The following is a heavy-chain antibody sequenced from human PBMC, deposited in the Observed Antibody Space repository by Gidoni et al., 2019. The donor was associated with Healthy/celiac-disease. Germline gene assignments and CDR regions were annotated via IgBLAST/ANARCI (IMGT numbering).Heavy chain of an antibody. CDR3: ATGVVVAAIYYYYGMDV. D-gene: IGHD2-15*01. CDR1: GGTFSSYA. Sequence: QVQLVQSGAAVKKPGSSVKVSCKASGGTFSSYAISWVRQAPCQGLEWMGGIIPIFGTANYAQKFQGRVTITADESTSTAYMELSSLRSEDTAVYYCATGVVVAAIYYYYGMDVWGQGTTVTVSS. V-gene: IGHV1-69*01. CDR2: IIPIFGTA. J-gene: IGHJ6*02.